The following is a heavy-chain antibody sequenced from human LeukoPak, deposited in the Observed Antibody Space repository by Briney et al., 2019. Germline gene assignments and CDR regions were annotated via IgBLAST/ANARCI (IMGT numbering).Heavy chain of an antibody. J-gene: IGHJ3*02. V-gene: IGHV4-59*01. CDR1: GGSISSYY. D-gene: IGHD4-17*01. Sequence: PSETLSLTCTVSGGSISSYYWSWIRQPPGKGLEWIGYIYYSGSTNYNPALKSRVTISVDTSKNQFSLKLSSVTAADTAVYYCARVTKVTPPGAFDIWGQGTMVTVSS. CDR2: IYYSGST. CDR3: ARVTKVTPPGAFDI.